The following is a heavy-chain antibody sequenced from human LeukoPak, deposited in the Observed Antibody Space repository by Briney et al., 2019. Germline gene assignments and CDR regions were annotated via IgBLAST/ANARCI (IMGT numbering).Heavy chain of an antibody. CDR1: GGSVSSRSYY. CDR3: ARGPGYSSSDGAFDI. V-gene: IGHV4-61*01. J-gene: IGHJ3*02. D-gene: IGHD6-13*01. CDR2: IYYSGST. Sequence: PWETLSLTCSVSGGSVSSRSYYWSWIRQPKGKGLEWIGYIYYSGSTNYNPSLKSRFTIPVDTSKNQFSLKLSSVTAADTAVYYCARGPGYSSSDGAFDIWGQGTMVTVSS.